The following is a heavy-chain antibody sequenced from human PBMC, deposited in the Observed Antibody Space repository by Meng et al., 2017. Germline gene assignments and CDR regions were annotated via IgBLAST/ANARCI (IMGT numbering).Heavy chain of an antibody. J-gene: IGHJ6*02. CDR1: VYTFTGYY. CDR3: ASTIIRFYYYYGMDV. D-gene: IGHD3-3*01. Sequence: ASVTVSCKPSVYTFTGYYMHWVRQAPGQGLEWMGRINPNSGGTNYAQKFQGRVTMTRDTSISTAYMELSRLRSDDTAVYYCASTIIRFYYYYGMDVWGQGTTVTVSS. CDR2: INPNSGGT. V-gene: IGHV1-2*06.